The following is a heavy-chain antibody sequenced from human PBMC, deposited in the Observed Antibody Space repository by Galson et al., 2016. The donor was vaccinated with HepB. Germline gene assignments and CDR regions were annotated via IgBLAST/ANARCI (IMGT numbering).Heavy chain of an antibody. V-gene: IGHV4-30-2*01. CDR1: GGSISVGGYS. CDR3: AKLSHQASDWGLVDP. D-gene: IGHD7-27*01. CDR2: IYHTDRT. J-gene: IGHJ5*02. Sequence: TLSLTCAISGGSISVGGYSWTWIRQAPGKGLEWIGHIYHTDRTDYSASLKSRLTLSLDRSKNQISLQLTSVTAADTAVYYCAKLSHQASDWGLVDPWGQGILVIVSS.